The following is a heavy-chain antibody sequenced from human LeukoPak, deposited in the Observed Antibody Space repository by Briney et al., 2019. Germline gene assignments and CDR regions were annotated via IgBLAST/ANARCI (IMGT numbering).Heavy chain of an antibody. J-gene: IGHJ6*03. Sequence: PGGSLRLSCTASGFTFGDYAMSWFRQAPGKGLEWVGFIRSKAYGGTTEYAASVRGRFTISRDDSKSIAYLQMNSLKTEDTAVYYCTTDPSMGYYDSSGYFPYYYYYMDVWGKGTTVTISS. CDR1: GFTFGDYA. CDR2: IRSKAYGGTT. V-gene: IGHV3-49*03. D-gene: IGHD3-22*01. CDR3: TTDPSMGYYDSSGYFPYYYYYMDV.